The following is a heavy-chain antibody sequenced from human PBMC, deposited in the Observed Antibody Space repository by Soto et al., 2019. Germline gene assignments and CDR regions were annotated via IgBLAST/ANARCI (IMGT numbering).Heavy chain of an antibody. Sequence: SETLSLTCTVSGGSISSYYWSWIRQPPGKGLEWIGYIYYSGSTNYNPSLKSRVTISVDTSKNQFSLKLSSVTAADTAVYYCAGSGYCGSTSCYAVDYWGQGTLVTVSS. D-gene: IGHD2-2*01. CDR1: GGSISSYY. V-gene: IGHV4-59*01. J-gene: IGHJ4*02. CDR3: AGSGYCGSTSCYAVDY. CDR2: IYYSGST.